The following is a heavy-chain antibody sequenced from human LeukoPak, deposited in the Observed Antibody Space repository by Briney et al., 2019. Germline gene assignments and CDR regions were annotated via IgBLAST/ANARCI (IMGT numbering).Heavy chain of an antibody. Sequence: GGSLRLSCAASGFTFSSYAMSWVRQAPGKGLEWVSAISGSGGSTYYADSVKGRFTISRDNSKNTLYLQINSLRAEDTAVYYCAKRGSKRGSGWYEDTSGRVSGSDYFDYWGQGTLVTVSS. V-gene: IGHV3-23*01. CDR1: GFTFSSYA. CDR3: AKRGSKRGSGWYEDTSGRVSGSDYFDY. J-gene: IGHJ4*02. CDR2: ISGSGGST. D-gene: IGHD6-19*01.